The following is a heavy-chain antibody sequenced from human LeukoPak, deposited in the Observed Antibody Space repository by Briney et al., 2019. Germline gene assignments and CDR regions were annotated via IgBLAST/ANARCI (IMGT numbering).Heavy chain of an antibody. J-gene: IGHJ6*02. CDR2: INHSGST. CDR3: ARGPPICSSGWNYYYYGMDV. Sequence: SETLSLTCAVYGGSFSGYYWSWIRQPPGKGLEWIGEINHSGSTNYNPSLKSRVTISVDTSKNQFSLKLSSVTAADTAVYYCARGPPICSSGWNYYYYGMDVWGQGTTVTVSS. D-gene: IGHD6-19*01. CDR1: GGSFSGYY. V-gene: IGHV4-34*01.